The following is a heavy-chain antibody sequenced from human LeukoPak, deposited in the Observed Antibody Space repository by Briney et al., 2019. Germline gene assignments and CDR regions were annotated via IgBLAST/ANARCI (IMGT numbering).Heavy chain of an antibody. CDR2: ICYSGST. V-gene: IGHV4-39*07. CDR3: ARDTVTTLNWFDP. J-gene: IGHJ5*02. CDR1: GGSISSSSYY. D-gene: IGHD4-17*01. Sequence: SETLSLTCTVSGGSISSSSYYWGWVRQPRGKGLEWIGSICYSGSTYYNPSLKSRVTISVDTSKNQFSLKLSSVTAADTAVYYCARDTVTTLNWFDPWGQGTLVTVSS.